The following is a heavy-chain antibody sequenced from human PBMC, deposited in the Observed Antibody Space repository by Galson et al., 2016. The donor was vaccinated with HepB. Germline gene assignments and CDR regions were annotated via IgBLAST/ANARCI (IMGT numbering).Heavy chain of an antibody. CDR3: AKRQEFCPPVGCSVDY. V-gene: IGHV3-30*18. CDR1: GFLFRGYG. D-gene: IGHD3-10*02. Sequence: SLRLSCAGSGFLFRGYGMHWVRQAPGKGLEWVAADSMDGRRKFYSDSVRGRFTISRDNSNNMLFLQMDSLRPDDTAVYYCAKRQEFCPPVGCSVDYWGQGTLVSVSS. CDR2: DSMDGRRK. J-gene: IGHJ4*02.